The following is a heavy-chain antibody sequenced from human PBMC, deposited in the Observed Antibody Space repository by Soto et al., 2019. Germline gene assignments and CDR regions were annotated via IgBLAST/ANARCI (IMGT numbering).Heavy chain of an antibody. V-gene: IGHV5-51*01. D-gene: IGHD6-19*01. Sequence: PGESLKISCKGSGYSFTSYWIGWVRQMPGKGLEWMGIIYPGDSDTRYSPSFRGQVTISADKSISTAYLQWSSLKASDTAMYYCARPPVYNSGWYRGGAFDIWGQGTMVTVSS. CDR1: GYSFTSYW. CDR3: ARPPVYNSGWYRGGAFDI. CDR2: IYPGDSDT. J-gene: IGHJ3*02.